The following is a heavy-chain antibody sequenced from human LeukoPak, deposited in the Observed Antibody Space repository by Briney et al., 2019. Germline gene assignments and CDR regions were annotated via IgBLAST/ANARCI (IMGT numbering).Heavy chain of an antibody. CDR3: ARGVRFLEWLLFAFDI. Sequence: GASVKVSCKASGYTFTSYDINWVRQATGQGLEWMGWMNPNSGNTGYAQKFQGRVTMTRNTSISTAYMELSSLRSEDTAVYYCARGVRFLEWLLFAFDIWGQGTMVTVSS. D-gene: IGHD3-3*01. CDR1: GYTFTSYD. J-gene: IGHJ3*02. V-gene: IGHV1-8*01. CDR2: MNPNSGNT.